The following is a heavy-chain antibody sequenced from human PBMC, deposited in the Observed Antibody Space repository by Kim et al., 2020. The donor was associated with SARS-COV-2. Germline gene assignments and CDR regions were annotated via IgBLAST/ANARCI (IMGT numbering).Heavy chain of an antibody. J-gene: IGHJ4*02. D-gene: IGHD2-2*01. CDR3: ARLVPAATFWY. Sequence: GGSLRLSCAASGFTVSSNYMSWVRQAPGKGLEWVSVIYSGGSTYYADSVKGRFTISRDNSKNTLYLQMNSLRAEDTAVYYCARLVPAATFWYWGQGTLVTVSS. CDR2: IYSGGST. CDR1: GFTVSSNY. V-gene: IGHV3-53*01.